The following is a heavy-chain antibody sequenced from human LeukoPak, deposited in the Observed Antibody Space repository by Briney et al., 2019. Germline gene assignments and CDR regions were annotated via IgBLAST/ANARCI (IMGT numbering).Heavy chain of an antibody. CDR1: GFTFSSYA. V-gene: IGHV3-23*01. D-gene: IGHD3-22*01. CDR3: ATMGYYYDSSGYYRY. CDR2: ISGSGGST. J-gene: IGHJ4*02. Sequence: GSLRLSCAASGFTFSSYAMSWVRQAPGKGLEWVSAISGSGGSTYYADSVKGRFTISRDNSKNTLYLQMNSLRAEDTAVYYCATMGYYYDSSGYYRYWGQGTLVTVSS.